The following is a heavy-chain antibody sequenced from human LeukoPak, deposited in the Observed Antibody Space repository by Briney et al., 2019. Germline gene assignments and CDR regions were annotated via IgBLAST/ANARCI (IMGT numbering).Heavy chain of an antibody. Sequence: ASVTVSCKASGYTFTSYGISWVRQAPGQGLEWMGWISGYNGNTNYAQTLQGRVTMTTDTSTRTAYMELRSLTSDDTAVYYCARDVEQHSDYWGQGTLVTVSS. CDR1: GYTFTSYG. CDR2: ISGYNGNT. J-gene: IGHJ4*02. D-gene: IGHD1/OR15-1a*01. CDR3: ARDVEQHSDY. V-gene: IGHV1-18*01.